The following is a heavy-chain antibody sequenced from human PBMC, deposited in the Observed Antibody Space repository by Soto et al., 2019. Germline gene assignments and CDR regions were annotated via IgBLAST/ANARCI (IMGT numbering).Heavy chain of an antibody. V-gene: IGHV3-13*01. D-gene: IGHD1-26*01. CDR2: IGTAGDT. Sequence: PGGSLRLSCAASGGTFSSYDKHWVRQATGKGLEWVSAIGTAGDTYYPGSVKGRFTISRENAKNSLYLQMNSLRAGDTAVYYCAREDPVGAIVNWGQGTLVTVSS. CDR1: GGTFSSYD. CDR3: AREDPVGAIVN. J-gene: IGHJ4*02.